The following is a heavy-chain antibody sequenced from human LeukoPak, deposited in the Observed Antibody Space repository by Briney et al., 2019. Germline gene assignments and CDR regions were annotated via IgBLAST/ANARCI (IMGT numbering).Heavy chain of an antibody. Sequence: GGSLRLSCAASGFTFSAFWMHWVRQAPGKGLVWVSRINSDGSSTTYADSVKGRFTVSRDNAKNTLYLQMNSLRAEDTAVYYCARGRDGSQSPIDDWGQGTLVTVSS. CDR1: GFTFSAFW. CDR3: ARGRDGSQSPIDD. CDR2: INSDGSST. D-gene: IGHD5-24*01. V-gene: IGHV3-74*01. J-gene: IGHJ4*02.